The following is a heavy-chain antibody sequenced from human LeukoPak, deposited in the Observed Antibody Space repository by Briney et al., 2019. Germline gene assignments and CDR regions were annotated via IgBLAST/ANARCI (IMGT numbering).Heavy chain of an antibody. J-gene: IGHJ4*02. D-gene: IGHD5-24*01. V-gene: IGHV4-4*02. Sequence: SETLSLTCAVSGGSISSSNWWSWVRQPPGKGLEWIGEIYHSGSTNYNPSLKSRVTISVDTSKNQFSLKLSSVTAADTAVYYCARVEMATITGFDYWGQGTLVTVSS. CDR1: GGSISSSNW. CDR3: ARVEMATITGFDY. CDR2: IYHSGST.